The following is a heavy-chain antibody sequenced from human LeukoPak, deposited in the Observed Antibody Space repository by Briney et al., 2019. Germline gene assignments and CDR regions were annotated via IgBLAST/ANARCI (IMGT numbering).Heavy chain of an antibody. CDR2: VSRDSSNI. Sequence: TGGSLRLSCAASGFTFTGYSMNWFRQAPGKGLEWVSYVSRDSSNIYYADSVKGRFTISRDNAKDSLYLQMNSLRDDDTALNYCARESFWGSSGKGFDSWGQGTLVTVSS. CDR1: GFTFTGYS. D-gene: IGHD7-27*01. V-gene: IGHV3-48*02. J-gene: IGHJ4*02. CDR3: ARESFWGSSGKGFDS.